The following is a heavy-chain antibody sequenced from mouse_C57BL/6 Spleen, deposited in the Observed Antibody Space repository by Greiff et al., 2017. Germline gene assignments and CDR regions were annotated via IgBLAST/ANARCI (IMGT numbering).Heavy chain of an antibody. Sequence: QVQLQQPGAELVKPGASVKLSCKASGYTFTSYWMHWVKQRPGRGLEWIGRIDPNSGGTKYNEKFKSKVTLTVDKPTSTAYIQLSSLTSEDSAVYYCARSGGVDSMDYWGQGTSVTVSS. CDR1: GYTFTSYW. V-gene: IGHV1-72*01. CDR2: IDPNSGGT. J-gene: IGHJ4*01. CDR3: ARSGGVDSMDY.